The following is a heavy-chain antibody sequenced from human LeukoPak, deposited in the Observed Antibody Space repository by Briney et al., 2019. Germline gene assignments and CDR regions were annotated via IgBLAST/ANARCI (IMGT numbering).Heavy chain of an antibody. CDR2: ISGSGGST. CDR1: GFTFSSYA. V-gene: IGHV3-23*01. J-gene: IGHJ4*02. D-gene: IGHD6-19*01. Sequence: PGGSLRLSCAASGFTFSSYAMSWVRQAPGKGLEWVSAISGSGGSTYYADSVKGRFTISRDNSKNTLYLQMNSLRAEDTAVYYCARCLPTPRYSSGWSACGFDYWGQGTLVTVSS. CDR3: ARCLPTPRYSSGWSACGFDY.